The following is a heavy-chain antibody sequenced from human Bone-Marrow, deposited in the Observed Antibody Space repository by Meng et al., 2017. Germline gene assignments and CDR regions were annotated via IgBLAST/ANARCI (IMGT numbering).Heavy chain of an antibody. V-gene: IGHV3-30*04. Sequence: GGSLRLSCAVSGFTFSSYAMHWVRQAPGKGLEWVAVISYDGSNKYYADSVKGRFTISRDNSKNTLYLQMNSLRAEDTAVYYCARGGLGYCSSTSCYAGGKFDYWGQGTLVTVSS. CDR2: ISYDGSNK. D-gene: IGHD2-2*01. CDR3: ARGGLGYCSSTSCYAGGKFDY. CDR1: GFTFSSYA. J-gene: IGHJ4*02.